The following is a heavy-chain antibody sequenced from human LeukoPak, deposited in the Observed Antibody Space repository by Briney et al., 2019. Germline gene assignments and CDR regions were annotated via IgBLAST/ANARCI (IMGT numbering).Heavy chain of an antibody. CDR2: ISWNSGSI. V-gene: IGHV3-9*01. D-gene: IGHD4-17*01. CDR3: AKDIPMTT. CDR1: GFTFDDYA. J-gene: IGHJ4*02. Sequence: PGRSLRLSCAASGFTFDDYAMHWVRQAPGKGLEWVSGISWNSGSIGYADSVKGRFTISRANAKNSLYLQMNSLRAKDTALYYYAKDIPMTTWGQGTLVTVSS.